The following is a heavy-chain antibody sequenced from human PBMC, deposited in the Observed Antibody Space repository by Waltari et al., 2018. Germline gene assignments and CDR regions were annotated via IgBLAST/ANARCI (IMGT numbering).Heavy chain of an antibody. J-gene: IGHJ3*01. CDR3: ATYLGASLGTAAFDV. CDR2: MSYSGAT. Sequence: QLQLQESGPGLVKPSETLSLTCSVSGGSIRSNRHYWVWIRQPPGQGLEWIGTMSYSGATYSSPSLNSRVTISRDTSKNQLSLKLASMTAADTAVYFCATYLGASLGTAAFDVWGQGTMVTVSS. V-gene: IGHV4-39*01. CDR1: GGSIRSNRHY. D-gene: IGHD1-1*01.